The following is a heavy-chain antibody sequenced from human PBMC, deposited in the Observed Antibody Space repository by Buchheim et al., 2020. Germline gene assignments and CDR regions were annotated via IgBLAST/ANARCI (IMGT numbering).Heavy chain of an antibody. J-gene: IGHJ4*02. D-gene: IGHD3-22*01. CDR2: VSANGVNT. Sequence: EVQLLASGGGLVQPGGSLRLSCVASGFSFSNYAMNWVRQAPGRGLGWVSGVSANGVNTYYAASEQGRFTISSDNSKNTLYLQMNSLKAEDTDVYYCAKGVARLNYYESSGYIDFWGQGTLGNVSS. CDR1: GFSFSNYA. V-gene: IGHV3-23*01. CDR3: AKGVARLNYYESSGYIDF.